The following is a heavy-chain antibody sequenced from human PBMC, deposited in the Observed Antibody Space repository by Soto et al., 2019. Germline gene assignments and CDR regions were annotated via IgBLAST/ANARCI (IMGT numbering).Heavy chain of an antibody. CDR1: GFTFSAYG. CDR3: AKDLLSSGGYYLEN. Sequence: QVQLVESGGGVVQPGRSLRLSCAASGFTFSAYGMHWVRQAPGKGLEWVAVISHDGSDKYYADSAKGRLTVSRDNSRNTLFFQMNSLRAEDTAVYYCAKDLLSSGGYYLENWGQGTLVTVSS. D-gene: IGHD3-22*01. CDR2: ISHDGSDK. V-gene: IGHV3-30*18. J-gene: IGHJ4*02.